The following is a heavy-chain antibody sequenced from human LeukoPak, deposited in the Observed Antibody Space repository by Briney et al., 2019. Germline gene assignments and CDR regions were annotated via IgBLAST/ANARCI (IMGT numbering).Heavy chain of an antibody. CDR3: ARDHCWGFDY. D-gene: IGHD7-27*01. V-gene: IGHV3-48*03. CDR1: GFTFSSYE. Sequence: QPGGSLRLSCAASGFTFSSYEMNWVRQAPGKGLEWVSYIRSRDRTIYYADSVKGRFTISTDNAENSLYLQMNSLRTEDTAVYYCARDHCWGFDYWGRGTLVTVSS. J-gene: IGHJ4*02. CDR2: IRSRDRTI.